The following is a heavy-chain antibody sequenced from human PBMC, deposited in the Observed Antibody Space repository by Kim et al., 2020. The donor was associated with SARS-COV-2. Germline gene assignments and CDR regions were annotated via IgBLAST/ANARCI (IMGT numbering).Heavy chain of an antibody. CDR1: GFTFSSYS. CDR3: AREVEMATIEEGDAFDI. J-gene: IGHJ3*02. Sequence: GGSLRLSCAASGFTFSSYSMNWVRQAPGKGLEWVSSISSSSSYIYYADSVKGRFTISRDNAKNSLYLQMNSLRAEDTAVYYCAREVEMATIEEGDAFDIWGQGTMVTVSS. V-gene: IGHV3-21*01. D-gene: IGHD5-12*01. CDR2: ISSSSSYI.